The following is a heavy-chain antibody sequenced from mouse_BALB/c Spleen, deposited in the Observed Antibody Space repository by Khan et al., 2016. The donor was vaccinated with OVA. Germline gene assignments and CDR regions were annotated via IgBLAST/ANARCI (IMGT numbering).Heavy chain of an antibody. Sequence: EVKLEVSGPGLVKPSQSLSLTCTVTAYSITSDYAWTWIRQFPGNKLEWMGYISYSGSPSYNPSLKSRISITRDTSKNQFFLQLISVTTEDTATXYCACIRCYCRCSFFDCWGEGTTLTVSS. V-gene: IGHV3-2*02. J-gene: IGHJ2*01. CDR3: ACIRCYCRCSFFDC. D-gene: IGHD2-14*01. CDR1: AYSITSDYA. CDR2: ISYSGSP.